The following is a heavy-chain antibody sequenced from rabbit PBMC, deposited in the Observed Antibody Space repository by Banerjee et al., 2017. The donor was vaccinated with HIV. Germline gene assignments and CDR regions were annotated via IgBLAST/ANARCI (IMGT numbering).Heavy chain of an antibody. CDR1: GLDFSSIYW. V-gene: IGHV1S40*01. CDR2: IDTGSGDT. CDR3: ARDAAATSGYGYGYAGYTYVTRLDL. Sequence: QSLEESGGDLVKPGASLTLTCTASGLDFSSIYWICWVRQAPGKGLEWIACIDTGSGDTYYASWAKGRFTISKTSSTTVTLQMTSLTVADTATYFCARDAAATSGYGYGYAGYTYVTRLDLWGQGTLVTVS. J-gene: IGHJ3*01. D-gene: IGHD6-1*01.